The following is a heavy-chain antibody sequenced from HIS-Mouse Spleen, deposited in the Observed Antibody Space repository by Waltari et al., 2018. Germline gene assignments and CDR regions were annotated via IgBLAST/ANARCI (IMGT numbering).Heavy chain of an antibody. Sequence: QLQLQESGPGLVKPSETLSLTCTVSGGSISSSSYYWGWIRQPPGKGLEWIGSIHYSGRTYYNPSLKRRVTISGDTSKNQVSLKLSSVTAADTAVYYCAREIPYSSSWYDWYFDLWGRGTLVTVSS. CDR2: IHYSGRT. J-gene: IGHJ2*01. V-gene: IGHV4-39*07. CDR3: AREIPYSSSWYDWYFDL. D-gene: IGHD6-13*01. CDR1: GGSISSSSYY.